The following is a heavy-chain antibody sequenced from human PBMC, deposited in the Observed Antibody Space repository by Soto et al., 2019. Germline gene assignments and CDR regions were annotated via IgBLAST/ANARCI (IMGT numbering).Heavy chain of an antibody. V-gene: IGHV3-30*18. CDR3: AKVFYYDSSGWVD. CDR1: GFTLSSYG. Sequence: QVQLVETGGGVVQPGRSLRLSCAASGFTLSSYGMHWVRQAPGKGLEWVAVISNDGSNKYYADSVKGRFTISRDNSKDTLYLQMNSLRAEDTAMYYCAKVFYYDSSGWVDWGQGTLVTVSS. CDR2: ISNDGSNK. J-gene: IGHJ4*02. D-gene: IGHD3-22*01.